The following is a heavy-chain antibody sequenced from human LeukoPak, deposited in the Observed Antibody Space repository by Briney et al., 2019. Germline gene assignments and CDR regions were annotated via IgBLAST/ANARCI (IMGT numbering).Heavy chain of an antibody. D-gene: IGHD3-10*01. V-gene: IGHV4-34*01. CDR2: INHSGST. Sequence: SETLSLTCAVYGGTFSGYYWSWIRQPPGKGLEWIGEINHSGSTNYNPSLKSRVTISVDTSKNQFSLKLSSVTAADTAVYYCARGRYYGSGSYYNVLDLDYWGQGTLVTVSS. CDR1: GGTFSGYY. CDR3: ARGRYYGSGSYYNVLDLDY. J-gene: IGHJ4*02.